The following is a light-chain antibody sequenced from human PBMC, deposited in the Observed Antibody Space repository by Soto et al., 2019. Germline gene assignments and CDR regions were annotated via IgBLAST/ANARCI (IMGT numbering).Light chain of an antibody. CDR3: QQRNNWPRIT. Sequence: EVLLTQSPATLSLSPGERATLSCRASQSVGSYLAWYQQKPGQAPRLLIYDASKRATDIPTRFSGSGSGTDFNLTISSLEPEDFAVYYCQQRNNWPRITFGQGTRLEIK. J-gene: IGKJ5*01. CDR1: QSVGSY. CDR2: DAS. V-gene: IGKV3-11*01.